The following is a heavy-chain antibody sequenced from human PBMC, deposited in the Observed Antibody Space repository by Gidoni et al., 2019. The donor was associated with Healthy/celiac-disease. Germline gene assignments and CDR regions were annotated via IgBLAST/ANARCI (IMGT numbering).Heavy chain of an antibody. CDR3: AKGPFRTTVVTPRFDY. V-gene: IGHV3-23*01. J-gene: IGHJ4*02. Sequence: EVQLLESGGGLVQPGGSLRLSCAASGFTFSSYAMSWVRQAPGKGLEWFSAISGSGGSTYYADSVKGRFTISRDNSKNTLYLQMNSLRAEDTAVYYCAKGPFRTTVVTPRFDYWGQGTLVTVSS. D-gene: IGHD4-17*01. CDR1: GFTFSSYA. CDR2: ISGSGGST.